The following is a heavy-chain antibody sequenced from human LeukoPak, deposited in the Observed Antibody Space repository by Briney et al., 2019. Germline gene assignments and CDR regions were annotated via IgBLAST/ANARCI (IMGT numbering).Heavy chain of an antibody. J-gene: IGHJ4*02. CDR2: ITSSSSTI. Sequence: AGGSLRLSCAASGFTFSSYSMNWVRQTPGKGLEWISYITSSSSTIYYADSVKGRFTISRDNAKNSLYLQMNSLRAEDTAVYYCVREGDLDFDYWGQGTLVTVSS. CDR1: GFTFSSYS. CDR3: VREGDLDFDY. D-gene: IGHD2-21*02. V-gene: IGHV3-48*04.